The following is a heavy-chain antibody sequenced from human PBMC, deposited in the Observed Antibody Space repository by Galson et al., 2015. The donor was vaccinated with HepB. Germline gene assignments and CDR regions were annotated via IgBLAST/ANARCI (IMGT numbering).Heavy chain of an antibody. J-gene: IGHJ4*02. CDR2: ISPYNGNT. V-gene: IGHV1-18*01. Sequence: SVKVSCKASGYSFTSYGISWVRQAPGQGLEWMGWISPYNGNTNYVQKLQGRITMTTDTSTNTAYMDLTSLRSDDTAVYYCARGPDYYDSTAYTVDYWGQGTLVTVSS. CDR1: GYSFTSYG. D-gene: IGHD3-22*01. CDR3: ARGPDYYDSTAYTVDY.